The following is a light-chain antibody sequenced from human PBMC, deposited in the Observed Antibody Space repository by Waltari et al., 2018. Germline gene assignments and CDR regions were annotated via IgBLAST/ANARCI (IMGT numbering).Light chain of an antibody. CDR1: QSISSY. Sequence: DIQMTQSPSSLSASVGDRVTITCRASQSISSYLNWYQQKPGKAPKLLIYSASSLQSGVPSRCSGSGSGTDFTLTISSLQPEDFATYYCQQSYSTLPYTFGQGTKLEIK. J-gene: IGKJ2*01. CDR2: SAS. V-gene: IGKV1-39*01. CDR3: QQSYSTLPYT.